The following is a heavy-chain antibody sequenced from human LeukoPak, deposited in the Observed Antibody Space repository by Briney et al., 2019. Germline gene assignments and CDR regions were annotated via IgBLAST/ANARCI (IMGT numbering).Heavy chain of an antibody. Sequence: ASVKVSCKASGYTFTSYYMHWVRQAPGQGLEGIGIINPSGGNTRYAQKFQGRVTMTRDTSTSTVYMDLSRLRSEDTAVYYCARASGSNNFYFDYWGQGTLVTVFS. J-gene: IGHJ4*02. CDR1: GYTFTSYY. D-gene: IGHD3-10*01. CDR2: INPSGGNT. CDR3: ARASGSNNFYFDY. V-gene: IGHV1-46*01.